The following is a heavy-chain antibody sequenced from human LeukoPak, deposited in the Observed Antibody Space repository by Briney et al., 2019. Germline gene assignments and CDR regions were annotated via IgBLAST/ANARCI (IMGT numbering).Heavy chain of an antibody. CDR3: AKDGESWNFDY. J-gene: IGHJ4*02. CDR1: GFTFSSYG. Sequence: GGTLRLSCAASGFTFSSYGMSWVRQAPGKGLEWVSAISGSSGGTYYADSVKGRFTISRDNSKNTLYLQMNSLRAEDTAVYYCAKDGESWNFDYWGQGTLVTVSS. D-gene: IGHD3-10*01. CDR2: ISGSSGGT. V-gene: IGHV3-23*01.